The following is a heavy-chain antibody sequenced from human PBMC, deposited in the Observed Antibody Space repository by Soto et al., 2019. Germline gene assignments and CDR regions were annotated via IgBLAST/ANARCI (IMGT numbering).Heavy chain of an antibody. Sequence: ATLSLTCTVSGGSISSSSYYWGWIRQPPGKGLEWIGSIYYSGSTYYNPSLKSRVTISVDTSKNQFSLKLSSVTAADTAVYYCARATVAYYYYGMDVWGQGTTVTVSS. CDR3: ARATVAYYYYGMDV. CDR2: IYYSGST. V-gene: IGHV4-39*01. CDR1: GGSISSSSYY. D-gene: IGHD4-17*01. J-gene: IGHJ6*02.